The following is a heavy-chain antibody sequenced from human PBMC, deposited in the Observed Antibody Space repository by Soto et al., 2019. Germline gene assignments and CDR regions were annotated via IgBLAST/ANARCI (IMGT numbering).Heavy chain of an antibody. V-gene: IGHV3-74*01. Sequence: GGSLRLSCAASGFTFSSYWMHWVRQAPGKGLVWVSRINSDGSSTSYADSVKGRFTISRDNAKNTLYLQMNSLRAEDTAVYYCARSRYCSGGSRYGNAFDIWGQGTMVTVSS. CDR1: GFTFSSYW. CDR3: ARSRYCSGGSRYGNAFDI. J-gene: IGHJ3*02. CDR2: INSDGSST. D-gene: IGHD2-15*01.